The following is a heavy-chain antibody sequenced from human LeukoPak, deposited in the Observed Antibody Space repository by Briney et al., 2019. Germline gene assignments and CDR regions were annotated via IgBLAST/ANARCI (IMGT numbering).Heavy chain of an antibody. D-gene: IGHD5-18*01. V-gene: IGHV3-7*01. Sequence: GGSLRLSCAASGFTFSNYWMTWVRQAPGKGLEWVANIKQDGSERYYVDSVKGRFTISRDNAKSSLYLQMDSLRAEDTAVYYCARERGYSSLIYPFDYWGQGTLVTVSS. CDR3: ARERGYSSLIYPFDY. CDR1: GFTFSNYW. J-gene: IGHJ4*02. CDR2: IKQDGSER.